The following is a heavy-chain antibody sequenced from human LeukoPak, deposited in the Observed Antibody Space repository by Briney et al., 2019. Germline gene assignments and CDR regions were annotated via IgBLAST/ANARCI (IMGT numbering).Heavy chain of an antibody. CDR2: ISGSGGGT. Sequence: GGPLRLSCAVAGITLSNYGMSWVRQAPGKGLEWVAGISGSGGGTNYADSVKGRFTISRDNPRNTLYLQMNSLRAEDTAVYFCAKRGVVIRVILVGFHKEAYYFDSWGQGALVTVSS. J-gene: IGHJ4*02. D-gene: IGHD3-22*01. CDR3: AKRGVVIRVILVGFHKEAYYFDS. CDR1: GITLSNYG. V-gene: IGHV3-23*01.